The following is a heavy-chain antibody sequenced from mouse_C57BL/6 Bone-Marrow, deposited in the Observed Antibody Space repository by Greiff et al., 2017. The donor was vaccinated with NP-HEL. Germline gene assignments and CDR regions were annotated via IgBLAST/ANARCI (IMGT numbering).Heavy chain of an antibody. CDR2: IYPGSGST. D-gene: IGHD1-1*01. CDR1: GYTFTSYW. V-gene: IGHV1-55*01. Sequence: QVQLQQPGAELVKPGASVKMSCKASGYTFTSYWITWVKQRPGQGLEWIGDIYPGSGSTNYNEKFKSKATLTVDTSSSTAYMQLSSLTSEDSAVYYGATPTPYYGSSYVAYWGQGTLVTVSA. J-gene: IGHJ3*01. CDR3: ATPTPYYGSSYVAY.